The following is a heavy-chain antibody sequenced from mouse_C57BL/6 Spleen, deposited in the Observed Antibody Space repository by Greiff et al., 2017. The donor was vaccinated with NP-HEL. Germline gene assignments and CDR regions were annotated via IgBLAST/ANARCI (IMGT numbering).Heavy chain of an antibody. CDR3: ARRGYGRDYYFDY. D-gene: IGHD1-1*01. CDR2: IYPRDGST. J-gene: IGHJ2*01. V-gene: IGHV1-85*01. CDR1: GYTFTSYD. Sequence: VQLQESGPELVKPGASVKLSCKASGYTFTSYDINWVKQRPGQGLEWIGWIYPRDGSTKYNEKFKGKATLTVDTSSSKAYMELHSLTSEDSAVYFCARRGYGRDYYFDYWGQGTTLTGSS.